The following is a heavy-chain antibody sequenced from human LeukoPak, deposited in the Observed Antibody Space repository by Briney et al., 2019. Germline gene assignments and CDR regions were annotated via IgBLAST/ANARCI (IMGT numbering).Heavy chain of an antibody. CDR3: ARGYGDYASTYFDY. J-gene: IGHJ4*02. V-gene: IGHV1-18*01. CDR1: GYTFVSYG. Sequence: ASVKVSCKASGYTFVSYGVSWLRQAPGQGLEWMGWISAYKGYTNYAQKLQGRVTMTRDTSTSTAYMELRSLRSDDTAVYYCARGYGDYASTYFDYWGQGTLVTVSS. D-gene: IGHD4-17*01. CDR2: ISAYKGYT.